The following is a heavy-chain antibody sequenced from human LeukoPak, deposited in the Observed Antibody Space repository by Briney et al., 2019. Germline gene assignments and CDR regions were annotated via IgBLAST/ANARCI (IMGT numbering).Heavy chain of an antibody. V-gene: IGHV3-74*01. CDR3: ARVDCSGGSCYSHY. J-gene: IGHJ4*02. CDR2: INSDGSST. Sequence: GGSLRLSCAASGFTFSSYWMHWVRQAPGKGLVWVSRINSDGSSTSYADSVEGRFTISRDNAKNTLYLQMNSLRAEDTAVYYCARVDCSGGSCYSHYWGQGTLVTVSS. D-gene: IGHD2-15*01. CDR1: GFTFSSYW.